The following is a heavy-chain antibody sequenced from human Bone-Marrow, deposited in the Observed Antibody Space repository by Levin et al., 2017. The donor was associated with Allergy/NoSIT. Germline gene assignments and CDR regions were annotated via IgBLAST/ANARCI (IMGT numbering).Heavy chain of an antibody. CDR1: GFTFSNYA. CDR3: AKAATLGPDHYYGMDV. CDR2: ISGGGGSI. Sequence: GGSLRLSCAASGFTFSNYAMSWVRQAPGKGLEWVSGISGGGGSIYYADSVQGRFTISRDNSKNTLDLQMNSLRAEDTAVYYCAKAATLGPDHYYGMDVWGQGTTVTVSS. D-gene: IGHD3-10*01. V-gene: IGHV3-23*01. J-gene: IGHJ6*02.